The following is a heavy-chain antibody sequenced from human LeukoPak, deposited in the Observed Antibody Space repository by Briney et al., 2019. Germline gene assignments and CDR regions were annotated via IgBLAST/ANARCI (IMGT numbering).Heavy chain of an antibody. CDR2: ISSSSSYT. CDR1: GFTFSIYS. D-gene: IGHD4-17*01. CDR3: AKEAGQDYGALDAFDL. J-gene: IGHJ3*01. Sequence: GGSLRLSCAASGFTFSIYSINWVRQAPGKGLEWVSAISSSSSYTYYTDSVKGRFTISRDNAKNSLYLQMNSLRAEDTAVYYCAKEAGQDYGALDAFDLWGQGTMVTVSS. V-gene: IGHV3-21*01.